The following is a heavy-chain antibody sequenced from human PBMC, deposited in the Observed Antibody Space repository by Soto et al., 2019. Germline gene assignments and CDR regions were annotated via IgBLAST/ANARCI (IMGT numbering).Heavy chain of an antibody. V-gene: IGHV4-59*12. Sequence: QVQLQESGPGLLRPSETLSLTCTVSGVSIDNFFWSWIRQTPGKGLEWIGYVSQGGAAAYMAEGGHHGFQPLLEKASHHRPGLAQEQFSPKLTPLAPGGHGVQLWWAGRGGITVSSKPLGEWFDPWGQGTLVTVSS. CDR2: VSQGGAA. J-gene: IGHJ5*02. CDR3: PGGHGVQLWWAGRGGITVSSKPLGEWFDP. D-gene: IGHD3-16*01. CDR1: GVSIDNFF.